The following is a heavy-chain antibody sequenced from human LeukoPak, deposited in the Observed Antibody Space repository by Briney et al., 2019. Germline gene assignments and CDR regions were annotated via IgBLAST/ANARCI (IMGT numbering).Heavy chain of an antibody. J-gene: IGHJ4*02. CDR3: AKDRKILSYYFDY. Sequence: GRSLRLSCAASGFTFDDYAMHWVRQAPGKGLEWVSGISWNSGSIGYADSVKGRFTISRDNAKNSLYLQMNSLRAEDTALYYCAKDRKILSYYFDYRGQGTLVTVSS. CDR1: GFTFDDYA. V-gene: IGHV3-9*01. CDR2: ISWNSGSI.